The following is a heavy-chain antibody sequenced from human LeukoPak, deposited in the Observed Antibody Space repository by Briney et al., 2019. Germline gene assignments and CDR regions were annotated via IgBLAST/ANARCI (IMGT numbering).Heavy chain of an antibody. Sequence: ASVKVSCKGSGYTFTGYYMHWVRQAPGQGLEWMGWINPNSGGTNYAQKFQGRVTMTRDTSISTAYMELSRLRSDDTAVYYCARDPLYYYDSSGYYGGADYWGQGTLVTVSS. CDR1: GYTFTGYY. D-gene: IGHD3-22*01. V-gene: IGHV1-2*02. CDR2: INPNSGGT. J-gene: IGHJ4*02. CDR3: ARDPLYYYDSSGYYGGADY.